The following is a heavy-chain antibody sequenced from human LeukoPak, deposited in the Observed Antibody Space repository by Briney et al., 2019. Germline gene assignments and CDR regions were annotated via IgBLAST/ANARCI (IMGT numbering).Heavy chain of an antibody. CDR2: INPNSGGT. V-gene: IGHV1-2*02. D-gene: IGHD2-15*01. Sequence: ASVKVSCKASGYTFTGYYMHWVRQAPGQGLEWMGWINPNSGGTNYAQKFQGRVTMTRDTSISTAYMELSRLRSDVTAVYYCARKHCSGGSCYPLGGFDPWGQGTLVTVSS. J-gene: IGHJ5*02. CDR3: ARKHCSGGSCYPLGGFDP. CDR1: GYTFTGYY.